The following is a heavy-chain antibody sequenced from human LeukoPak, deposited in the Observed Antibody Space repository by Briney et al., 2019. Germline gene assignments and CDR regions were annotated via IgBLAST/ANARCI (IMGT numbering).Heavy chain of an antibody. D-gene: IGHD4-17*01. CDR3: ARMPRTTVTTYPVVALDY. Sequence: GGSLRLSCAASGFTFSSYSMNWVRQAPGKGLEWVSSISSSSSYIYYADSVKGRFTISRDNAKNSLYLQMNSLRAEDTAVYYCARMPRTTVTTYPVVALDYWGQGTLVTVSS. J-gene: IGHJ4*02. CDR1: GFTFSSYS. CDR2: ISSSSSYI. V-gene: IGHV3-21*01.